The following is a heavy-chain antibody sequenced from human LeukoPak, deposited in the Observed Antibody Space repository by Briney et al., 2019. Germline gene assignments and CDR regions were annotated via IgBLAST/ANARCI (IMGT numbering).Heavy chain of an antibody. CDR1: GFTFSSYW. CDR2: IKQDGTEE. D-gene: IGHD3-22*01. V-gene: IGHV3-7*01. J-gene: IGHJ4*02. CDR3: ARWEGNGYYFDY. Sequence: PGGSLRLSCAASGFTFSSYWMSWVRQAPGKGLEWVANIKQDGTEEYYVDSVKGRFTISRDNAKNSLYLQMNSLRADDTAVYYCARWEGNGYYFDYRGQGTLVTVSS.